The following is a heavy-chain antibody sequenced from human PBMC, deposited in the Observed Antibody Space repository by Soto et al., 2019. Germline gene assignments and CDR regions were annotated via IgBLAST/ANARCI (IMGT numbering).Heavy chain of an antibody. V-gene: IGHV1-69*01. Sequence: QVQLVQSGAEVKKPGSSVKVSCKASGGTFSSYAISWVRQAPGQGLEWMGGIIPIFGTANYAQKFQGRVTITADESTSTAYMGLSSLRSEDTAVYYCARDRRITMVRGATLYYYGMDVWGQGTTVTVSS. CDR3: ARDRRITMVRGATLYYYGMDV. D-gene: IGHD3-10*01. CDR2: IIPIFGTA. J-gene: IGHJ6*02. CDR1: GGTFSSYA.